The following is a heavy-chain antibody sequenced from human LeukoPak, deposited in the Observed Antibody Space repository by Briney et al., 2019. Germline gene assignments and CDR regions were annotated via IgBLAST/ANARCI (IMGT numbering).Heavy chain of an antibody. Sequence: SETLSLTCAVYGGSFSGYYWSWIRQPPGKGLEWIGEINHRGSTNYNPSLESRVTISVDTSKNQFSLKLSSVTAADTAVYYCARGLRQLVRSWHYWGQGTLVTVSS. V-gene: IGHV4-34*01. CDR2: INHRGST. CDR3: ARGLRQLVRSWHY. CDR1: GGSFSGYY. J-gene: IGHJ4*02. D-gene: IGHD6-6*01.